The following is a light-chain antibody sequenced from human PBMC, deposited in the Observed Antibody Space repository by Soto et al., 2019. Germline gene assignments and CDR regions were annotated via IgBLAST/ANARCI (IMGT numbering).Light chain of an antibody. CDR3: GSYTSSSTLYV. J-gene: IGLJ1*01. V-gene: IGLV2-14*01. CDR2: EVT. CDR1: SSDVGGYNY. Sequence: QSVLTQPASVSGSPGQSITISCTGTSSDVGGYNYVSWYQQHPGKAPKLMIYEVTNWPSGVSDRFSGSKSGNTASLTISGLQVEDEADYYCGSYTSSSTLYVFGAGTKVTVL.